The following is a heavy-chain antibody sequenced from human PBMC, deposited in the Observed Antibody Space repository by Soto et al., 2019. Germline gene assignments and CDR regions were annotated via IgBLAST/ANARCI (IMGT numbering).Heavy chain of an antibody. CDR2: INHSGST. D-gene: IGHD4-17*01. CDR3: ARSRGLRLSWFDP. CDR1: VGSFSGYY. J-gene: IGHJ5*02. Sequence: PSETLSLTCAFYVGSFSGYYWSWIRQPPGKGLEWIGEINHSGSTNYNPSLKSRVTISVDTSKNQFSLKLSSVTAADTAVYYCARSRGLRLSWFDPWGQGTLVTVSS. V-gene: IGHV4-34*01.